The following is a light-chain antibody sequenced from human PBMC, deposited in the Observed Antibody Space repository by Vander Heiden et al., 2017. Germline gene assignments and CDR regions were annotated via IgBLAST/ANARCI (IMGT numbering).Light chain of an antibody. CDR2: GNN. V-gene: IGLV1-40*01. CDR3: QSSDPRTSTWV. J-gene: IGLJ3*02. Sequence: CGLTQLPSVSGAAGQRVTISCTGSSSNIGPGYAVQWYPQLPGTAPNLLLYGNNSRPSAVPDRFSGSKSAPSASLTITRLPAEDGADYYYQSSDPRTSTWVFGGGTKLTVL. CDR1: SSNIGPGYA.